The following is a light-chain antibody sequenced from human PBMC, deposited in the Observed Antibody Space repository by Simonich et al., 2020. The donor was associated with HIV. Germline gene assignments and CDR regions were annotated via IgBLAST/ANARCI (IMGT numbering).Light chain of an antibody. CDR1: NIGSES. V-gene: IGLV3-21*03. J-gene: IGLJ3*02. Sequence: SDVLTQPPSVSVAPGKPARMTCGGKNIGSESVHWYQQQAGQDPVMVVYDDSDRPSGIPERFSGSNSGNTATLTISRVEAGDEADYYCQVWDSSSDLEWVFGGGTKLTVL. CDR3: QVWDSSSDLEWV. CDR2: DDS.